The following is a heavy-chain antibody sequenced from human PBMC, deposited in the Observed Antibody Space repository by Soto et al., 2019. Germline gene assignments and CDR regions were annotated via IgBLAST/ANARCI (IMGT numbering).Heavy chain of an antibody. CDR3: QRGYSSEPPWLSKGYYYYMDV. CDR1: GFTFSSSW. J-gene: IGHJ6*03. V-gene: IGHV3-7*03. CDR2: IKCDGSEK. Sequence: GGSLRLSCAASGFTFSSSWMHWVCQAPEKGQEWVADIKCDGSEKYYGDSVKGPLTISRDKAKNSLYLQVNSLRAEDMTVYYPQRGYSSEPPWLSKGYYYYMDVWGKGTTVTVSS. D-gene: IGHD5-18*01.